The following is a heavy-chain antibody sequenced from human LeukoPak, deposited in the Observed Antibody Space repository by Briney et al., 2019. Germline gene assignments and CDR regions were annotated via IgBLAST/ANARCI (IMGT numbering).Heavy chain of an antibody. D-gene: IGHD6-13*01. Sequence: GASVKVSCTASGYTFINFAINWGRQAPGQRPEWMGWINAGNGNTKYSQKFQGRVTITRDTSASTAYMELSSLTSEDTAVYYCARGPRAAADDYWGQGTLVTVSS. CDR3: ARGPRAAADDY. CDR1: GYTFINFA. J-gene: IGHJ4*02. CDR2: INAGNGNT. V-gene: IGHV1-3*01.